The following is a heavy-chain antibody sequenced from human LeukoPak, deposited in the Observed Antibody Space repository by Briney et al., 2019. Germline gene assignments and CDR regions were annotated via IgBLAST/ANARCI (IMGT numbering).Heavy chain of an antibody. CDR1: GYTFNTYG. Sequence: ASVKVSCKASGYTFNTYGITWVRQAPGQGLEWMGWISGYNGKTKYAQKLQDRVTMTTDTSTSTAYMELRSLRSDDTAVYYCARAVAGQQLVRHWFDPWGQGTLVTVSS. V-gene: IGHV1-18*01. D-gene: IGHD6-13*01. CDR2: ISGYNGKT. J-gene: IGHJ5*02. CDR3: ARAVAGQQLVRHWFDP.